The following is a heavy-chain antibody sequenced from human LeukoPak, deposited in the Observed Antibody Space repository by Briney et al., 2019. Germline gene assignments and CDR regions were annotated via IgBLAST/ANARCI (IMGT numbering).Heavy chain of an antibody. V-gene: IGHV3-7*01. CDR1: GFIFSDYW. Sequence: GGSLRLSCVTSGFIFSDYWMGWVRQAPGKGPEWVASIKPDGNEQYYVDSVRGRYTISRDNSKDSLFLQMDSLRDDDTAVYYCGRERVSAYDYWGQGTLVTVSS. CDR2: IKPDGNEQ. J-gene: IGHJ4*02. CDR3: GRERVSAYDY.